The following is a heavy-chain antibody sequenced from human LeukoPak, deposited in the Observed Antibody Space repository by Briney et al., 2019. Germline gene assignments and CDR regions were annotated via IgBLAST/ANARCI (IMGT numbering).Heavy chain of an antibody. Sequence: GGSLRLSCTASTLTLNNYWMSWVRQAPGKGLEWVANIKQDGSEKYHVDSVKGRFTISRDNAKNSLYLQMNSLRAEDTGVYYCVRASTTVPNLLDYWGQGTLVTVSS. J-gene: IGHJ4*02. CDR1: TLTLNNYW. V-gene: IGHV3-7*02. CDR3: VRASTTVPNLLDY. CDR2: IKQDGSEK. D-gene: IGHD4-17*01.